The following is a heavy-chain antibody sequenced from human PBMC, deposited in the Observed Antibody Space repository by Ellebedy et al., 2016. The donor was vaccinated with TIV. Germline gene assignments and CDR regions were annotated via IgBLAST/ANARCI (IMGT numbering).Heavy chain of an antibody. CDR3: ARGSHGYCSSTSCYSYFDY. CDR1: GYSFTSYW. V-gene: IGHV5-51*01. J-gene: IGHJ4*02. Sequence: GESLKISCKGSGYSFTSYWIGWVRQMPGKGLEWMGIIYPGDSDTRHSPSFQGQVTISADKSISTAYLQWSSLKASDTAMYYCARGSHGYCSSTSCYSYFDYWGQGTLVTVSS. D-gene: IGHD2-2*03. CDR2: IYPGDSDT.